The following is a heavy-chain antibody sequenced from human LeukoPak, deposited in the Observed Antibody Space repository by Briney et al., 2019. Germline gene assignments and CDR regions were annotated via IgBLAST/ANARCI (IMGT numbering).Heavy chain of an antibody. Sequence: GGSLTLSCAASGFAFDDYGMSWVRQVPGRGPEWVSDINWNGDRTAYADSVKGRFTIYKDKAKNSLYLQMNSVRAEDTALYYCARDPNNYGRLDYWGQGTLVAVSS. D-gene: IGHD3-16*01. J-gene: IGHJ4*02. V-gene: IGHV3-20*04. CDR1: GFAFDDYG. CDR2: INWNGDRT. CDR3: ARDPNNYGRLDY.